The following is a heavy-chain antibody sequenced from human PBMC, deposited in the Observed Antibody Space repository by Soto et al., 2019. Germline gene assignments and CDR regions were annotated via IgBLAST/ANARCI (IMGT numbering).Heavy chain of an antibody. CDR1: GGSISSSGYY. CDR2: IYSSGST. D-gene: IGHD4-4*01. CDR3: ATNYAYYYYYGMDV. Sequence: PSETLSLTCTVSGGSISSSGYYWGGIRQPPGKGLEWIGSIYSSGSTYYNPSLKSRVTISVDTSKNQFSLKLSSVTAADTAVYYCATNYAYYYYYGMDVWGQGTTVTVSS. J-gene: IGHJ6*02. V-gene: IGHV4-39*01.